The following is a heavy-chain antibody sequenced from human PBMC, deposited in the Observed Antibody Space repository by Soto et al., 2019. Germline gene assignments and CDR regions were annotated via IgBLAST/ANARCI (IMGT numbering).Heavy chain of an antibody. V-gene: IGHV3-7*01. CDR3: ATDRSWNFNY. CDR1: GFIFSSYW. CDR2: IKEDGSEK. J-gene: IGHJ4*02. D-gene: IGHD1-7*01. Sequence: PGGSLRLSCAASGFIFSSYWMSWVRQAPGKGLEWVANIKEDGSEKYYVDSVKGRFTISRDNAKNSLYLQMDSLRAEDTALYYCATDRSWNFNYWGQGTLVTVSS.